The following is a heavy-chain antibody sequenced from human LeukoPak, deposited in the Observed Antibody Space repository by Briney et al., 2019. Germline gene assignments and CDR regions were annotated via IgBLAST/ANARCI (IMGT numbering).Heavy chain of an antibody. V-gene: IGHV3-23*01. CDR1: GFTFSSYA. J-gene: IGHJ4*02. CDR3: AMGRYGSGSYYNRGY. CDR2: ISGSGGST. Sequence: GGSLRLSRAASGFTFSSYAMSWVRQAPGKGLEWVSAISGSGGSTYYADSVKGRFTISRDNSKNTLYLQMNSLRAEDTAVYYCAMGRYGSGSYYNRGYWGQGTLVTVSS. D-gene: IGHD3-10*01.